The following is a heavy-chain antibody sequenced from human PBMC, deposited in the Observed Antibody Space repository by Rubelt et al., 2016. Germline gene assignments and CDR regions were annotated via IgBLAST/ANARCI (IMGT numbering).Heavy chain of an antibody. V-gene: IGHV3-66*01. CDR2: IYSGDHT. CDR3: ARDGGQGYCSSGLCYTYAMDV. Sequence: EVQLVESGGGLVQPGGSLRLSCAASGFIFSGYWMSWVRQAPGKGLEWVSVIYSGDHTYHADSVKGRFTISRDTPKNNLYLQMSSLRAEDTAVYYCARDGGQGYCSSGLCYTYAMDVWGQGTTVTVSS. D-gene: IGHD2-8*01. J-gene: IGHJ6*02. CDR1: GFIFSGYW.